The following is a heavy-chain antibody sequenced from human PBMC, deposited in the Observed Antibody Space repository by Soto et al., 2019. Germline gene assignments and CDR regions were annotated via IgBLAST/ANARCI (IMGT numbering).Heavy chain of an antibody. CDR2: ISGSGGST. Sequence: VGSLRLSCAASGFTFSIYAMSWVRQAPGKGLEWVSAISGSGGSTYYADSVKGRFTISRDNSKNTLYLQMNSLRAEDTAVYYCAKDRPHYYDSSGYYYDYWGQGTLVTVSS. CDR3: AKDRPHYYDSSGYYYDY. J-gene: IGHJ4*02. V-gene: IGHV3-23*01. D-gene: IGHD3-22*01. CDR1: GFTFSIYA.